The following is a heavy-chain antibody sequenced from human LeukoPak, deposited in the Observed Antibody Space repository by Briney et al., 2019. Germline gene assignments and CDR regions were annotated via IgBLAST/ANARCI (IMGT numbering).Heavy chain of an antibody. CDR2: INAGNGNT. D-gene: IGHD5-18*01. Sequence: ASVKVSCKASEYTFTSYAMHWVRQAPGQRLEWMGWINAGNGNTKYSQKFQGRVTITRDTSASTAYMELSSLRSEDTAVYYCARISQGGYSYGPMDVWGQGTTVTVSS. J-gene: IGHJ6*02. CDR3: ARISQGGYSYGPMDV. CDR1: EYTFTSYA. V-gene: IGHV1-3*01.